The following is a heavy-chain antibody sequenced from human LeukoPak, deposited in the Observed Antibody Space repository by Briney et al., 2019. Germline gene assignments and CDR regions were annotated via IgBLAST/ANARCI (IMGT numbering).Heavy chain of an antibody. CDR1: GGSISSYY. V-gene: IGHV4-4*07. CDR3: ARGSYYDSSGYPIYYFDY. Sequence: SETLSLACTVSGGSISSYYWSWIRQPAGKGLEWIGRIYTSGSTNYNPSLKSRVTMSVDTSKNQFSLKLSSVTAADTAVYYCARGSYYDSSGYPIYYFDYWGQGTLVTVSS. D-gene: IGHD3-22*01. J-gene: IGHJ4*02. CDR2: IYTSGST.